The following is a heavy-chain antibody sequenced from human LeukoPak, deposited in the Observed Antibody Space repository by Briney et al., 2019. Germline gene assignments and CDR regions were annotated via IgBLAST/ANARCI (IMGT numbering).Heavy chain of an antibody. CDR1: GGSTSSSSYY. Sequence: SSETLSLTCTVSGGSTSSSSYYWGWVRQPPGKGLEWIANIYYSGSTYYSPSLRSRVTISVDTSKNQFSLKLTSVTAADTAVYYCARHASVSGNWPRPLDYWGQGSLVTVSS. D-gene: IGHD3-3*01. V-gene: IGHV4-39*01. J-gene: IGHJ4*02. CDR3: ARHASVSGNWPRPLDY. CDR2: IYYSGST.